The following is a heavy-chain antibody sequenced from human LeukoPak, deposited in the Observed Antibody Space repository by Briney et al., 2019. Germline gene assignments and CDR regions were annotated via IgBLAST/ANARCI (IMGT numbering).Heavy chain of an antibody. Sequence: PGGSLRLSCAASGLTFTTYWMTWVRQAPGKGLEWVANINQDGTEKYYVDSVKGRFTISRDNAKNSLYLQMNSLRAEDTAVYYCARAKRNGFDIWGQGTMVTVSS. V-gene: IGHV3-7*04. CDR2: INQDGTEK. CDR1: GLTFTTYW. CDR3: ARAKRNGFDI. J-gene: IGHJ3*02.